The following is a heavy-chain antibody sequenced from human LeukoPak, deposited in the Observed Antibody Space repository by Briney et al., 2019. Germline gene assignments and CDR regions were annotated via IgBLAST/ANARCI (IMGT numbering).Heavy chain of an antibody. CDR1: GGTFSSYA. D-gene: IGHD7-27*01. CDR2: IIPILGIA. CDR3: AREGPGDQDWFDP. Sequence: SVKVSCKASGGTFSSYAISWVRQAPGQGLEWMGRIIPILGIANYAQKFQGRVTITADKSTSTAYMELSSLRSEDTAVYYCAREGPGDQDWFDPWGQGTLVTVSS. J-gene: IGHJ5*02. V-gene: IGHV1-69*04.